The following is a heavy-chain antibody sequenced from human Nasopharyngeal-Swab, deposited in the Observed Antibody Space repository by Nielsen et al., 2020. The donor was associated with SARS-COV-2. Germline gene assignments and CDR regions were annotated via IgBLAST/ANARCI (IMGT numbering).Heavy chain of an antibody. D-gene: IGHD6-13*01. V-gene: IGHV3-30-3*01. CDR3: ARARPRLSRSIAAAGLDTFDI. CDR1: GITFSSYA. J-gene: IGHJ3*02. CDR2: MSYDGSNK. Sequence: GAALTLCCAASGITFSSYAMHWVRQAPGKGLEWVAFMSYDGSNKYYADSVKGRFTISRDNSNNTLYLQMSSLRPEDTAVYFCARARPRLSRSIAAAGLDTFDIWGQGTMVTVSS.